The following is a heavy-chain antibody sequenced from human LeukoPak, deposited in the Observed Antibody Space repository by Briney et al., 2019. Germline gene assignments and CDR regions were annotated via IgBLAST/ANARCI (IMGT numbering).Heavy chain of an antibody. CDR2: IYSGGST. V-gene: IGHV3-66*01. D-gene: IGHD3-22*01. Sequence: GGSLRLSCAAPGFTVSSNYMSWVRQAPGKGLEWVSVIYSGGSTYYADSVKGRFTISRDNSKNTLYLQMNSLRAEDTAVYYCARAGREYYYDSSGYYPPNDAFDIWGQGTMVTVSS. CDR3: ARAGREYYYDSSGYYPPNDAFDI. CDR1: GFTVSSNY. J-gene: IGHJ3*02.